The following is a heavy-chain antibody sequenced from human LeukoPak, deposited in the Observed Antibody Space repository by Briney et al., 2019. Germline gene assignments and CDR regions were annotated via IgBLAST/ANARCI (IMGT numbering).Heavy chain of an antibody. CDR2: FDPEDGET. Sequence: ASVKVSCKVSGYTLTELSMHWVRQAPGKGLEWMGGFDPEDGETIYAQKFQGRVTMTEDTSTDTAYMEPSSLRSEDTAVYYCATERRGGDYYDSSLLDYWGQGTLVTVSS. CDR3: ATERRGGDYYDSSLLDY. V-gene: IGHV1-24*01. J-gene: IGHJ4*02. D-gene: IGHD3-22*01. CDR1: GYTLTELS.